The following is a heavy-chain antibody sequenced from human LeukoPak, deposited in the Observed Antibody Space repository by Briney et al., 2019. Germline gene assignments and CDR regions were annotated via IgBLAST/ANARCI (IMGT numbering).Heavy chain of an antibody. Sequence: ASVNVSCKAFGYTFDTSSITWVRQAPGQRLEWMGWISPQSGNTQYAQGVQGRVTMTTDTSRSTAYMELRSLRPEDTAVYYCTRVRNSNNWWGAFDIWGQGTMVTVS. V-gene: IGHV1-18*01. D-gene: IGHD1-1*01. J-gene: IGHJ3*02. CDR1: GYTFDTSS. CDR3: TRVRNSNNWWGAFDI. CDR2: ISPQSGNT.